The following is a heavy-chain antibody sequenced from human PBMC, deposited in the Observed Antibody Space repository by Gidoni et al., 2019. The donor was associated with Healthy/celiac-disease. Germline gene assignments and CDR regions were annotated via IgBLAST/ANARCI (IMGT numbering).Heavy chain of an antibody. D-gene: IGHD3-10*01. J-gene: IGHJ5*02. CDR1: GGSFSGYY. V-gene: IGHV4-34*01. CDR2: INHSGST. Sequence: QVQLQQWGAGLLKLSETLSLTCAVYGGSFSGYYWSWIRQPPGKGLEWIGEINHSGSTNYNPALKSRVTISVDTSKNQFSLKLSSVTAADTAVYYCARVRVYFRGWFDPWGQGTLVTVSS. CDR3: ARVRVYFRGWFDP.